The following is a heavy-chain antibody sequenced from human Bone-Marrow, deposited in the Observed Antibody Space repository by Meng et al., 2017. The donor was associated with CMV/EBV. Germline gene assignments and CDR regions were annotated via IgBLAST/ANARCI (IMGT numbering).Heavy chain of an antibody. D-gene: IGHD2-2*01. Sequence: ASVKVSCKASGYTFTGYYMHWVRQAPGQGLEWMGIINPSGGSTSYAQKFQGRVTMTRDTSTSTVYMELSSLRSEDTAVYYCARGGRVVPAARVIRGYYGMDVWGQGTTVTVSS. CDR1: GYTFTGYY. J-gene: IGHJ6*02. CDR3: ARGGRVVPAARVIRGYYGMDV. CDR2: INPSGGST. V-gene: IGHV1-46*01.